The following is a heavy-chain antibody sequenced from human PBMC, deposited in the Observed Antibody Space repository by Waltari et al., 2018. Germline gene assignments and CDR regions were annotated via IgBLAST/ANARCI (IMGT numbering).Heavy chain of an antibody. CDR2: LSGRAALT. CDR1: GFTFSNSD. J-gene: IGHJ3*02. CDR3: AKDLTGWGAFDI. V-gene: IGHV3-23*01. D-gene: IGHD1-20*01. Sequence: EVQLLESGGGLVQPGGSLRLSCTASGFTFSNSDMNWVRQAPGRGLEWVYRLSGRAALTDYADSVKGRLIISRENSKNTLFLQMNSLRAEDTAIYYCAKDLTGWGAFDIWGQGTMVTVSS.